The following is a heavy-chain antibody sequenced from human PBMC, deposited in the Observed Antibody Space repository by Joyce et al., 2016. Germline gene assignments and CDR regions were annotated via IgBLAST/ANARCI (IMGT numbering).Heavy chain of an antibody. CDR3: AGTFNYPHHDGMDV. V-gene: IGHV1-69*02. CDR2: IIPMLNMT. Sequence: QVHLVQSGAEVKKSGSSVKVSCKASGGSFNKYTVSWVRQAPGQGLAWMGRIIPMLNMTNYAQEFQGRVTITADKSTTTAYMQLTGLRSDDTAVYVCAGTFNYPHHDGMDVWGQGTTVTVSS. CDR1: GGSFNKYT. J-gene: IGHJ6*02. D-gene: IGHD5-24*01.